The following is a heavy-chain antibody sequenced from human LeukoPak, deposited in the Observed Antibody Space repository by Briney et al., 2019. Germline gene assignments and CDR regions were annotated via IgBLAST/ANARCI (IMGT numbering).Heavy chain of an antibody. V-gene: IGHV3-23*01. CDR3: AKDPVADYYDSSAPPYYFDY. Sequence: GGSLRLSCVASGFTFSTYVMGWVRQVPGKGLEWVSVVTESGDNAYYADSVKGRFTNFRDNSKDTLSLQMNSLRAEDTAVYYCAKDPVADYYDSSAPPYYFDYWGQETLVTVPS. CDR1: GFTFSTYV. CDR2: VTESGDNA. J-gene: IGHJ4*02. D-gene: IGHD3-22*01.